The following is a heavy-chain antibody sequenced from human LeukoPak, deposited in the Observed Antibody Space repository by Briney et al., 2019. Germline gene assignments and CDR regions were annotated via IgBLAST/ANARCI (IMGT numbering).Heavy chain of an antibody. Sequence: SVKVSCKASGGTFSSYAISWVRQAPGQGLEWMARIIPIFGTANFAQKFQGRVTIATDKSTSTAYMELSSLRSEDTALYYCARDAPPGVRGVIRWFDPWGQGTLVTVSS. D-gene: IGHD3-10*01. J-gene: IGHJ5*02. CDR3: ARDAPPGVRGVIRWFDP. CDR1: GGTFSSYA. CDR2: IIPIFGTA. V-gene: IGHV1-69*05.